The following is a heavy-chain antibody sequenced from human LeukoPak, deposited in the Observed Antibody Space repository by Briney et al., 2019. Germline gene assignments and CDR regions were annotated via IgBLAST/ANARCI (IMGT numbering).Heavy chain of an antibody. D-gene: IGHD4-17*01. CDR2: INHSGST. J-gene: IGHJ3*02. CDR1: GGSFSGYY. V-gene: IGHV4-34*01. CDR3: ARVFYDYGDYDAFDI. Sequence: SDTLSLTCAVYGGSFSGYYWSWIRQPPGKGLEWIGEINHSGSTNYNPSLKSRVTISVDTSKNQFSLKLSSVTAADTAVYYCARVFYDYGDYDAFDIWGQGTMVTVSS.